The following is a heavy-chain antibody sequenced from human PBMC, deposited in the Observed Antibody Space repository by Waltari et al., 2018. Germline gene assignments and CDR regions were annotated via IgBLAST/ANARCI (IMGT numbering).Heavy chain of an antibody. CDR3: ARDIIAPRPDGFDV. CDR1: GCTCNHFG. J-gene: IGHJ3*01. D-gene: IGHD6-6*01. Sequence: QLQLVESGGGVVQPGGSRRRACEAAGCTCNHFGMHWVRQAPGKGLEWVAGIRYDGDNKFYADSVKGRFIISRDNSKNTLFLETNSLRIEDTAVYYCARDIIAPRPDGFDVWGQGTLVTVSA. CDR2: IRYDGDNK. V-gene: IGHV3-33*01.